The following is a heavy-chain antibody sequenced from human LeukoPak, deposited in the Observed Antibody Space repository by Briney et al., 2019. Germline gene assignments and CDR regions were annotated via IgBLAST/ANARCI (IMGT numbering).Heavy chain of an antibody. J-gene: IGHJ2*01. CDR1: GFTFSGSP. CDR2: IKTKAATYAT. V-gene: IGHV3-73*01. D-gene: IGHD6-19*01. CDR3: TGSDRPGWFFDL. Sequence: GGSLRLSCAASGFTFSGSPILSVREASGKGGEWIGRIKTKAATYATAYAASVKGSFHGSRDDSETTAYLQMNSLKTEDTAVYYCTGSDRPGWFFDLWGRGTLVTVSS.